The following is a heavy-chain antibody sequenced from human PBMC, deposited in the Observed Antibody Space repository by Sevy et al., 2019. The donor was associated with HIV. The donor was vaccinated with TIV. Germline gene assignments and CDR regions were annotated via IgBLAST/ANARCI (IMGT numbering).Heavy chain of an antibody. Sequence: GGSLRLSCAASGFTFSSYSMNWVRQAPGKGLEWVSSISSSSSYIYYEDSVKGRFTISRDNAKNSLYLQMNSLRAEDTAVYYCARDGAATTVTTIYYYYYMDVWGKGTTVTVSS. V-gene: IGHV3-21*01. CDR3: ARDGAATTVTTIYYYYYMDV. CDR2: ISSSSSYI. J-gene: IGHJ6*03. D-gene: IGHD4-17*01. CDR1: GFTFSSYS.